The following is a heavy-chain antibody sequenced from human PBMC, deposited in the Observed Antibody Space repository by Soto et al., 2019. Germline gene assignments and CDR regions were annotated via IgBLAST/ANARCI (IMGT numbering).Heavy chain of an antibody. CDR1: GGSFSGYY. V-gene: IGHV4-34*01. J-gene: IGHJ5*02. CDR3: ARERITMVRGVLQGFDP. Sequence: SETLSLTCAVYGGSFSGYYWSWIRQPPGKGLEWIGEINHSGSTNYNPSLKSRVTISVDTSKNQFSLKLSSVTAADTAVYYCARERITMVRGVLQGFDPWGQGTLVTVSS. CDR2: INHSGST. D-gene: IGHD3-10*01.